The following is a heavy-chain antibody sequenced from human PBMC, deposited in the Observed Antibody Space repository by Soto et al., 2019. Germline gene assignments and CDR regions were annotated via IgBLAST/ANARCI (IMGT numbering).Heavy chain of an antibody. V-gene: IGHV3-9*01. CDR3: AKAAFVGVIDAFDI. Sequence: GGSLRLSCAASGFTFDDYAMHWVRQAPGKGLEWVSGISWNSGSIGYADSVKGRFTISRDNAKNSLYLQMNSLRAEDTALYYCAKAAFVGVIDAFDIWGQGTMVTVSS. CDR2: ISWNSGSI. D-gene: IGHD3-16*01. J-gene: IGHJ3*02. CDR1: GFTFDDYA.